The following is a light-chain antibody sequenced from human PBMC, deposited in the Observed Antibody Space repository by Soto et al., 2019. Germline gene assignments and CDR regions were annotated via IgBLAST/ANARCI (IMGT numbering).Light chain of an antibody. V-gene: IGLV2-14*01. CDR2: DVS. J-gene: IGLJ1*01. CDR1: SSDVGGYNY. Sequence: QSALAQPASVSGSPGQSITISCTGTSSDVGGYNYVSWYHQHPGKAPKLMIYDVSNRPSGVSNRFSGSKSGNTASLTISWLQAEDEADYYCSSYTSSSTLYVFGTGTKVTVL. CDR3: SSYTSSSTLYV.